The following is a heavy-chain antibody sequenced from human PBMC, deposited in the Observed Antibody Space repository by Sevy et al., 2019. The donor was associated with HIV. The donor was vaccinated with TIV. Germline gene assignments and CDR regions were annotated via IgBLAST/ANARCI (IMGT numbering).Heavy chain of an antibody. Sequence: GGSLRLSCATSGFTFGDYCMSWVRQAPGKGLEWISFFKSKAHGGTAENAASVKDRFTLSRDDSKGIVYLQMNNLKTEDTAVYFCTRWSGSQSIFDYWGQGTLVTVSS. J-gene: IGHJ4*02. D-gene: IGHD1-26*01. V-gene: IGHV3-49*04. CDR3: TRWSGSQSIFDY. CDR2: FKSKAHGGTA. CDR1: GFTFGDYC.